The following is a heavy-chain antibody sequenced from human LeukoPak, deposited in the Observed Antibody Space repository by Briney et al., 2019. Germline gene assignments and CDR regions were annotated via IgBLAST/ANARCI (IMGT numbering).Heavy chain of an antibody. CDR3: VRERYWSGGSGPDY. D-gene: IGHD2-15*01. Sequence: GGSLRLSCAASGFTFSSYWMSWVRQAPGKGLEWVTNIKQYGSEKYYVDSVKGRFTISRDNAKKSLYLQMNSLRAEDTAVYYCVRERYWSGGSGPDYWGQGTLVTVS. CDR1: GFTFSSYW. V-gene: IGHV3-7*01. J-gene: IGHJ4*02. CDR2: IKQYGSEK.